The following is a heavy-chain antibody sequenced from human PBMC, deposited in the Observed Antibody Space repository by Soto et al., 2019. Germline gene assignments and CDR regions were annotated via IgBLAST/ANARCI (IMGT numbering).Heavy chain of an antibody. J-gene: IGHJ4*02. D-gene: IGHD5-18*01. CDR3: ARSTEGYSYGAYFDY. V-gene: IGHV4-39*07. CDR1: GGSISTRSSY. Sequence: SETLSLTCTVSGGSISTRSSYWGWIRQPPGKGLEWIGSIYYIGNTYYNPSLKSRVTISVDSSKTRFSLKLNSVTTADTAVYYCARSTEGYSYGAYFDYWGQGTLVTVSS. CDR2: IYYIGNT.